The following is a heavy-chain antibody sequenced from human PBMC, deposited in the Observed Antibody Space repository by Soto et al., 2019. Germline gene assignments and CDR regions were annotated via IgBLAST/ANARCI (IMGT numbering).Heavy chain of an antibody. Sequence: ASVKVSCKASGYTFTSYAMHWVRQAPGQRLEWMGWINAGNGNTKYSQKFQGRVTITRDTSASTAYMELSSLRSEDTAVYYCARGIWCGELPDAFDSWGQGTMVTVSS. D-gene: IGHD3-10*01. V-gene: IGHV1-3*01. CDR1: GYTFTSYA. CDR3: ARGIWCGELPDAFDS. CDR2: INAGNGNT. J-gene: IGHJ3*02.